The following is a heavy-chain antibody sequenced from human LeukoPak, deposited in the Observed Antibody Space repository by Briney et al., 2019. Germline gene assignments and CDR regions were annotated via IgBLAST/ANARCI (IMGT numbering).Heavy chain of an antibody. CDR3: AKARYIAVAGY. D-gene: IGHD6-19*01. J-gene: IGHJ4*02. CDR2: ISGSGGST. Sequence: GGSLRLSCAASGFTFSSYAMRWVRQAPGKGLGWVSAISGSGGSTYYADSVKGPLTQSTNNFKNTLDRQMNSLRAEDKGVKYSAKARYIAVAGYWGQGTLVTVSS. V-gene: IGHV3-23*01. CDR1: GFTFSSYA.